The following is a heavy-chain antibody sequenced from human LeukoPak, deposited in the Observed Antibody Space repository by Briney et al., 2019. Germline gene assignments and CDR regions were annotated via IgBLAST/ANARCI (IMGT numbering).Heavy chain of an antibody. CDR1: VGSISSYY. Sequence: SETLSLTCTVSVGSISSYYWSWIRQPAGKALECIGRIYTSGSTSYNPSLKGRVTMSLDTSKNQFSLKMSSVTAADTAVYYCASGPDFWSGYSYYYYMDVWGKGTTVTVSS. V-gene: IGHV4-4*07. CDR3: ASGPDFWSGYSYYYYMDV. J-gene: IGHJ6*03. D-gene: IGHD3-3*01. CDR2: IYTSGST.